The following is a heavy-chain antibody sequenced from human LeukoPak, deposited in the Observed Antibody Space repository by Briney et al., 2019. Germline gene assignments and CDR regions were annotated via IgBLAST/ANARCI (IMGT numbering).Heavy chain of an antibody. CDR3: AVVGYYDSSGPFDY. V-gene: IGHV4-38-2*02. J-gene: IGHJ4*02. Sequence: PSETLSLTCTVSGGSISSYYWGWIRQPPGKGLEWIGSIYHSGSTYYNPSLKSRVTISVDTSKNQFSLKLSSVTAADTAVYYCAVVGYYDSSGPFDYWGQGTLVTVSS. CDR2: IYHSGST. D-gene: IGHD3-22*01. CDR1: GGSISSYY.